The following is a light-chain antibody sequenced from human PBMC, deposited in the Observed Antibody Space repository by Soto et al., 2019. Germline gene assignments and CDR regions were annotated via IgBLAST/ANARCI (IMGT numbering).Light chain of an antibody. CDR3: QQYGSSPLT. CDR1: QGVSSSS. V-gene: IGKV3-20*01. J-gene: IGKJ1*01. CDR2: GAS. Sequence: EIVLTQSPGTLSLSPGERATLSCRASQGVSSSSLAWYQHQPGQAPRLLVYGASSRATGIPDRFSGSGSGTDFTLTISRLEPEDFALYYCQQYGSSPLTFGQGTKVDIK.